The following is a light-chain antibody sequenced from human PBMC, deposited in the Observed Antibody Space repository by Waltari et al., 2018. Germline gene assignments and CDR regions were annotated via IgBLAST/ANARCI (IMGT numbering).Light chain of an antibody. CDR1: SRDIGGYNF. Sequence: QSALTQPPSASGSLGPSVTISCTGTSRDIGGYNFVSWYQQYPGNAPKLIIFEVTKRPSGVPDRFSGSKSGNTASLTVAGLQAEDEADYYCSSYGGSNDVIFGGGTKITVL. V-gene: IGLV2-8*01. CDR2: EVT. J-gene: IGLJ2*01. CDR3: SSYGGSNDVI.